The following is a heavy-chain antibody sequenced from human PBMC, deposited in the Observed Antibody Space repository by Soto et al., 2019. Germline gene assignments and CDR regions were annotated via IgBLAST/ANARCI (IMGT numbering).Heavy chain of an antibody. D-gene: IGHD6-19*01. CDR3: AKDPSIAVAATGYFDY. J-gene: IGHJ4*02. V-gene: IGHV3-30*18. CDR1: GFTFSDYG. CDR2: ISYVGNTK. Sequence: GSLRLSCAASGFTFSDYGIHWVRQAPGKGLEWVAVISYVGNTKYYADSVKGRFTISRDNSKNTLYLQMNSLRAEDTAVYYCAKDPSIAVAATGYFDYWGQGTLVTVSS.